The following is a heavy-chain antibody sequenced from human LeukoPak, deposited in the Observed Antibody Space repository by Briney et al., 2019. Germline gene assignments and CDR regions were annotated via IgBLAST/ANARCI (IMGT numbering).Heavy chain of an antibody. CDR3: ARGRYIAAAGYYFDY. Sequence: GGSLRLPCAASGFTFSSYWMSWVRQAPGKGLEWVANIKQDGSEKYYVDSVKGRFTISRDNAKNSLYLQMNSLRAEDTAVYYCARGRYIAAAGYYFDYWGQGTLVTVSS. D-gene: IGHD6-13*01. V-gene: IGHV3-7*01. CDR2: IKQDGSEK. CDR1: GFTFSSYW. J-gene: IGHJ4*02.